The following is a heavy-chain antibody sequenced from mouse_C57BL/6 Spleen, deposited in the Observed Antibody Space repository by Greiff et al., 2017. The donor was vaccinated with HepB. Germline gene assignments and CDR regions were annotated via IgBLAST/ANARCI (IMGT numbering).Heavy chain of an antibody. Sequence: VQLQQPGAELVRPGASVKLSCTASGFNIKDDYMHWVKQRPEQGLEWIGWIDPENGDTEHASKFQGKATLTADTSSNTAYLQLSSLTSEDTAVYYCTTGDYYGSSSFYWYFDVWGTGTTVTVSS. J-gene: IGHJ1*03. CDR2: IDPENGDT. CDR1: GFNIKDDY. CDR3: TTGDYYGSSSFYWYFDV. D-gene: IGHD1-1*01. V-gene: IGHV14-4*01.